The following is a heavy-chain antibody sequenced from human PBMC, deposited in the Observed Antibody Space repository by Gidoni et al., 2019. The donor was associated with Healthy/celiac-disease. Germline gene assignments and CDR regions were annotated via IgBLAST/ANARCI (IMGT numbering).Heavy chain of an antibody. J-gene: IGHJ4*02. D-gene: IGHD1-26*01. CDR3: ARERRIVGATGVDY. Sequence: QVPLVQSGAEVKKPGASVTVSCTASGSTFTSDGISWVRQAPGQGLEWMGWISAYNGNTNYAQKLQGRVTMTTDTSTSTAYMEMRSLRSDDTAVYYWARERRIVGATGVDYGGQGTLVTVSS. CDR2: ISAYNGNT. CDR1: GSTFTSDG. V-gene: IGHV1-18*04.